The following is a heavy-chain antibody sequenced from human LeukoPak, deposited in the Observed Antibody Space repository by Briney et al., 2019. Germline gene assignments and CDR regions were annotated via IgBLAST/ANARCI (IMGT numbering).Heavy chain of an antibody. V-gene: IGHV3-53*01. CDR2: IYSGGST. D-gene: IGHD6-19*01. CDR3: AKDARRTSGWYFFDY. CDR1: GFTVSSSY. Sequence: GGSLRLSCAASGFTVSSSYMNWVRHAPGKGLEWVSVIYSGGSTYYADSAKGRFTISRDNSKNTLFLQMNSLRAEDTAVYYCAKDARRTSGWYFFDYWGQGTLVTVSS. J-gene: IGHJ4*02.